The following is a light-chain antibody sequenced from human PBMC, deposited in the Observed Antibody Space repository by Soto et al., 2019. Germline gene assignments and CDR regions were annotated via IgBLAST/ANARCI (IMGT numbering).Light chain of an antibody. J-gene: IGKJ1*01. Sequence: DIQMTQSPSSLSASIGDRVTITCRASQVISNYLAWYQQRPGELPNLLIYATSTLPSGVPSRFSGSGSGTDFTLTISSLQPEDVATYYCRNYYTAPEAFGQGTKVEIK. CDR1: QVISNY. CDR2: ATS. CDR3: RNYYTAPEA. V-gene: IGKV1-27*01.